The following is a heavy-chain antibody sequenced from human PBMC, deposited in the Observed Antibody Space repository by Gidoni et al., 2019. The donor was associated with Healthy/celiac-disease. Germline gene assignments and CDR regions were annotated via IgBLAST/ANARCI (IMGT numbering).Heavy chain of an antibody. CDR3: ARGGPQDCSSTSCYTKLPYYYYGMDV. J-gene: IGHJ6*02. CDR1: GYTFTSYY. CDR2: INPSGGST. D-gene: IGHD2-2*02. V-gene: IGHV1-46*01. Sequence: QVQLVQSGAEVKKPGASVKVSCKASGYTFTSYYMHWVRQAPGQGLEWMGIINPSGGSTSYAQKFQGRVTMTRDTSTSTVYMELSSLRSEDTAVYYCARGGPQDCSSTSCYTKLPYYYYGMDVWGQGTTVTVSS.